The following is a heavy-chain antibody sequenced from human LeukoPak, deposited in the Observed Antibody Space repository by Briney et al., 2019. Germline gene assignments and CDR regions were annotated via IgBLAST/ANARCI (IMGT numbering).Heavy chain of an antibody. CDR2: ISYDGSNK. D-gene: IGHD4-11*01. Sequence: PGRSLRLSCAASGFTFSSYGMHWVRQAPGKGLEWVAVISYDGSNKYYADSVKGRFTISRDNSKNTLYLQMNSLRAEDTAVYYCARADYSNYPYWGQGTLVTVSS. V-gene: IGHV3-30*03. CDR3: ARADYSNYPY. CDR1: GFTFSSYG. J-gene: IGHJ4*02.